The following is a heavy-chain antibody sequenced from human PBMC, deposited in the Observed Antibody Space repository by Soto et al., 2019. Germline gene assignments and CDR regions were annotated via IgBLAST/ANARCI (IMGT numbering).Heavy chain of an antibody. CDR3: ARGFSNFDY. Sequence: SETLSLTCAVYGGSFSCYYWSWIRQPPGKGLEWIGEINHSGSTNYNPSLKSRVTISVDTSKNQFSLKLSSVTAADTAVYYCARGFSNFDYWGQGTLVTVSS. V-gene: IGHV4-34*01. J-gene: IGHJ4*02. CDR2: INHSGST. D-gene: IGHD4-4*01. CDR1: GGSFSCYY.